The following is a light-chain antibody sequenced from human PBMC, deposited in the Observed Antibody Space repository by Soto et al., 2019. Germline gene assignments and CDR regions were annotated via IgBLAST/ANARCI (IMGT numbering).Light chain of an antibody. V-gene: IGKV3-15*01. CDR3: QQHNAWPFT. CDR1: QTVNSY. J-gene: IGKJ4*01. Sequence: EIVMTQSPATLSVSPGERATLSCRASQTVNSYLAWYQQKPGQAPRLLIYGASTRATGIPGRFSGSGSGTEFTLTISSLQSEDVAVYYCQQHNAWPFTFGGGTKVEI. CDR2: GAS.